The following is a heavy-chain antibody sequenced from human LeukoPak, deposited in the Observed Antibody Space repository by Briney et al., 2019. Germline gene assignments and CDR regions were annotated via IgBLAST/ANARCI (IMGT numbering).Heavy chain of an antibody. J-gene: IGHJ5*02. CDR3: AKEKTLPPHCTNGVCYTGWFDP. CDR2: IRYEGSNK. Sequence: GGSLRLSCAASGFTFSSYGMHWVRQAPGKGLEWVAFIRYEGSNKYYADCVKGRFTSSRDNSKNTLYLQMNSLRAEDTAVYYCAKEKTLPPHCTNGVCYTGWFDPWGQGTLVTVSS. CDR1: GFTFSSYG. V-gene: IGHV3-30*02. D-gene: IGHD2-8*01.